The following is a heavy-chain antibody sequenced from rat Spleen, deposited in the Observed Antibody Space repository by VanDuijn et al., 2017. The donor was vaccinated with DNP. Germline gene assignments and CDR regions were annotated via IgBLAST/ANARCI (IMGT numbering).Heavy chain of an antibody. CDR1: GFSLTNYH. Sequence: QVQLKESGPGLVQPSQTLSLTCTVSGFSLTNYHVDWVRQPPGKGLEWMGRIQSDGNTDYNSVLKSRLSISRDTSKSQVFLKMNSVQTEDTAMYFCARALLRWRRGFAFWGQGTLVTVFS. CDR2: IQSDGNT. CDR3: ARALLRWRRGFAF. V-gene: IGHV2-27*01. D-gene: IGHD1-11*01. J-gene: IGHJ3*01.